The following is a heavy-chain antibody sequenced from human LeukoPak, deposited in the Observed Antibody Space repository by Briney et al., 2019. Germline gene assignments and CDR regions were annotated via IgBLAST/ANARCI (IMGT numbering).Heavy chain of an antibody. CDR2: INPNSGGT. V-gene: IGHV1-2*02. Sequence: ASVKVSCKASGYTFTGYYMHWVRQAPGQGLQWMGWINPNSGGTNYAQKFQGRVTMTRDTSISTAYMELSRLRSDDMAVYYCARLGAGATEPIDYWGQGTLVTVSS. J-gene: IGHJ4*02. CDR1: GYTFTGYY. CDR3: ARLGAGATEPIDY. D-gene: IGHD1-26*01.